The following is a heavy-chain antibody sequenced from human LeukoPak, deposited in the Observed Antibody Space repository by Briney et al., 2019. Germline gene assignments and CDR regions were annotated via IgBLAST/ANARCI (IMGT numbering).Heavy chain of an antibody. CDR2: TKNKANSYTA. CDR3: AGELIAATALDY. J-gene: IGHJ4*02. V-gene: IGHV3-72*01. D-gene: IGHD6-13*01. Sequence: GGSLRLSFAASGFPFSYHYMDWVRPAPGKGLEWVGRTKNKANSYTAQYAASVKGRFTISRHESKNSLYLQMNSLKPKDTAGYYCAGELIAATALDYWGQGTLVTVSS. CDR1: GFPFSYHY.